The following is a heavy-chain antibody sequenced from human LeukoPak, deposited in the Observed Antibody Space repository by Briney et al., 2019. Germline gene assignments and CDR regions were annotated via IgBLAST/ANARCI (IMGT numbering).Heavy chain of an antibody. CDR1: GGSISSYY. CDR3: ASFRPYTGLGD. Sequence: SETLSLTCTVSGGSISSYYWSWIRQPAGKGLEWIGRIYTSGSTNYSPSLKSRVIISVDTSKNQFSLKLSSVTAADTAVYYCASFRPYTGLGDWGQGTLVTVSS. J-gene: IGHJ4*02. D-gene: IGHD2-2*02. V-gene: IGHV4-4*07. CDR2: IYTSGST.